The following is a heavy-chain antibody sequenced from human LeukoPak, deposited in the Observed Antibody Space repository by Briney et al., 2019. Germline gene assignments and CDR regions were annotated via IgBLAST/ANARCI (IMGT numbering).Heavy chain of an antibody. J-gene: IGHJ6*03. CDR2: IIPIFGTA. V-gene: IGHV1-69*13. CDR3: ARDDPSVDLTIFGVVPFARYYYYYMDV. D-gene: IGHD3-3*01. Sequence: ASVKVSCKASGGTFSSYAISWVRQAPGQGLEWMGGIIPIFGTANYAQKFQGRVTITADDSTSTAYMELRSLRSEDTAVYYCARDDPSVDLTIFGVVPFARYYYYYMDVWGKGTTVTVSS. CDR1: GGTFSSYA.